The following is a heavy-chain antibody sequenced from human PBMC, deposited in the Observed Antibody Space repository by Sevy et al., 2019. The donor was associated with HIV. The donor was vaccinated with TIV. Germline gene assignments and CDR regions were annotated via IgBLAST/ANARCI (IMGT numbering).Heavy chain of an antibody. V-gene: IGHV3-53*01. Sequence: GGSLRLSCVGSGFTVSSNYMSWVRQAPGKGLEWVSVIYSGGSTYYADSAKGRFTISRDNSKNTLYLQMNSLRAEDTAVYYCAAGDYGSGEGYWGQGTLVTVSS. J-gene: IGHJ4*02. CDR2: IYSGGST. D-gene: IGHD3-10*01. CDR3: AAGDYGSGEGY. CDR1: GFTVSSNY.